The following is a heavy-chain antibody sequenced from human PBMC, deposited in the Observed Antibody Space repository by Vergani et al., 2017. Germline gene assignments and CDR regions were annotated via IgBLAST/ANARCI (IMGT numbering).Heavy chain of an antibody. CDR2: ISAYNGNT. V-gene: IGHV1-18*04. CDR3: AGEQWLPSNYFDY. D-gene: IGHD6-19*01. J-gene: IGHJ4*02. Sequence: QVQLVQSGAEVKKPGPSVKVSCTASGYTFTSHGISWVRPAPGQGLEWMGWISAYNGNTNDAQRLQGRVTMTTDTSTSTAYMELRSLRSDDTAVYYCAGEQWLPSNYFDYWGQGTLVTVSS. CDR1: GYTFTSHG.